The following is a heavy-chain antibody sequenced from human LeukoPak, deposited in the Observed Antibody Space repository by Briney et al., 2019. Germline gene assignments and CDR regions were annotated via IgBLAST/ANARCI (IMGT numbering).Heavy chain of an antibody. V-gene: IGHV5-51*01. D-gene: IGHD2-15*01. CDR2: IYPGDSDT. Sequence: ESLKISCKGSGYSFTSYWIGWVRQMPGKGLEWMGIIYPGDSDTRYSPSFQGQVTISADKSISTAYLQWSSLKASDTAMYYCARRGYCSGGSCYSTHNWYFDLWGRGTLVTVSS. CDR1: GYSFTSYW. CDR3: ARRGYCSGGSCYSTHNWYFDL. J-gene: IGHJ2*01.